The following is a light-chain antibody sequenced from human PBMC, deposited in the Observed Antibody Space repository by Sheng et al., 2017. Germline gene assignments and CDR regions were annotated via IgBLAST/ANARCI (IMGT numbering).Light chain of an antibody. CDR3: QAWHSTSYYV. CDR1: KLGDEY. CDR2: QDS. J-gene: IGLJ1*01. Sequence: SYELTQPPSVSVSPGQTANITCSGHKLGDEYACWYQQKPGQSPVLVIYQDSRRPSGIPERFSGSNSGNTATLTISGTQALDEADYYCQAWHSTSYYVFGTGTKLTVL. V-gene: IGLV3-1*01.